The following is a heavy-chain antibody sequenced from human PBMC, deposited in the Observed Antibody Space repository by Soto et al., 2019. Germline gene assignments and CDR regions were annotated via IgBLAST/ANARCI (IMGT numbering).Heavy chain of an antibody. J-gene: IGHJ5*02. D-gene: IGHD2-21*01. Sequence: EVQLVESGGGLVKPGGSLRLSCAASGFTFNTYDMNWVRQAPGKGLEWVSSITTSSAYIYYADSLKGRITISRDNAKNSLFLQMNSLRAEDTAVYYCVRSGTARLLRHSWFDTWGQGTLVTDSS. CDR2: ITTSSAYI. CDR1: GFTFNTYD. CDR3: VRSGTARLLRHSWFDT. V-gene: IGHV3-21*01.